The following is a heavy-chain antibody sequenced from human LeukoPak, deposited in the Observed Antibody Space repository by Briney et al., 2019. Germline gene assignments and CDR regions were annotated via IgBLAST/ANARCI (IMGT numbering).Heavy chain of an antibody. J-gene: IGHJ3*02. CDR3: ARGPSYYDSSPSGAFDI. V-gene: IGHV7-4-1*02. Sequence: GASVKVSCKASGYTFTGYYMHWVRQAPGQGLEWMGWINTNTGNPTYAQGFTGRFVFSLDTSVSTAYLQISSLKAEDTAVYYCARGPSYYDSSPSGAFDIWGQGTMVTVSS. D-gene: IGHD3-22*01. CDR2: INTNTGNP. CDR1: GYTFTGYY.